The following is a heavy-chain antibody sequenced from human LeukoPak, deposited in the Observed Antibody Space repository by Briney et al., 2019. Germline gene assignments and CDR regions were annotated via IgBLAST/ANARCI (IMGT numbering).Heavy chain of an antibody. J-gene: IGHJ4*02. Sequence: GGSLRLSCAASGFTFSSYSMNWVRQAPGKGLEWVSYISSSSSTIYYADSVKGRFTISRDNAKNSLYLQMNSLRAEDTAVYYCARTNPEWELREFDYWGQGTLVTVSS. V-gene: IGHV3-48*01. CDR2: ISSSSSTI. D-gene: IGHD1-26*01. CDR1: GFTFSSYS. CDR3: ARTNPEWELREFDY.